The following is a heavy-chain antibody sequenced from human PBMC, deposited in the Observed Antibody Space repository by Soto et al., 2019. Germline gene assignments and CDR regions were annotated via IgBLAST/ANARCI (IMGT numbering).Heavy chain of an antibody. CDR1: GFTFSSYW. J-gene: IGHJ3*02. Sequence: PGGSLRLSCAASGFTFSSYWMSWVRQAPGKGLEWVANIKQDGSEKYYVDSVKGRFTISRDNAKNSLYLQMNSLRAEDTAVYYCARDVTYYGSGNDAFDIWGKGKMVTVPS. CDR2: IKQDGSEK. D-gene: IGHD3-10*01. CDR3: ARDVTYYGSGNDAFDI. V-gene: IGHV3-7*01.